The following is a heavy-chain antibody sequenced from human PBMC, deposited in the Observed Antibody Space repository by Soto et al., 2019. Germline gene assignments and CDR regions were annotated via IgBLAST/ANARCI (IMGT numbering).Heavy chain of an antibody. D-gene: IGHD6-6*01. J-gene: IGHJ5*02. CDR1: GGSISTGGYY. Sequence: PSETLSLTCTVSGGSISTGGYYWNWIRQHPGKGLEWIGYFYYSGSTYYNPSLKSRVTISVNTSKNQFSLKLSSVTAADTAVYYCARDRHNNFFDPWGQGTLVT. CDR3: ARDRHNNFFDP. CDR2: FYYSGST. V-gene: IGHV4-31*03.